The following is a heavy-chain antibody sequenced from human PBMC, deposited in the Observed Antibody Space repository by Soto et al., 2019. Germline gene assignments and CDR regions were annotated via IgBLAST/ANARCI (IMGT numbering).Heavy chain of an antibody. D-gene: IGHD3-16*01. J-gene: IGHJ3*02. Sequence: QVQLVESGGGVVQPGRSLRLSCAASGFTFSSYGMHWVRQAPGKGLEWVAVISYDGSNKYYADSVKGRFTISRDNSKNTLYLQMNSLRAEDTAVYYCAKDPYDYIWGDLRGGAFDIWGQGTMVTVSS. CDR3: AKDPYDYIWGDLRGGAFDI. V-gene: IGHV3-30*18. CDR1: GFTFSSYG. CDR2: ISYDGSNK.